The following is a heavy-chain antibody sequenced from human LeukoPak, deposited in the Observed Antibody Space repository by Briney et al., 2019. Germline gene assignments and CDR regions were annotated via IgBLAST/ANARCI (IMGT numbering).Heavy chain of an antibody. V-gene: IGHV4-30-4*01. CDR2: IYYSGST. Sequence: PSETLSLTCTVSGGSISSGDYSWSWVRQPPGKGLEWIVYIYYSGSTYYNPSLKSRVSISVDTSKNQFSLKLSSVTATDTAVYYCAREGGFCSSTSCQVYFYYGMDVWGQGTTVTVSS. J-gene: IGHJ6*02. D-gene: IGHD2-2*01. CDR1: GGSISSGDYS. CDR3: AREGGFCSSTSCQVYFYYGMDV.